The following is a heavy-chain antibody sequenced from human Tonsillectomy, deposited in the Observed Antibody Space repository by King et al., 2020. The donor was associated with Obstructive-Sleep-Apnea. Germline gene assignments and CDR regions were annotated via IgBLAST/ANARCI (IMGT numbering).Heavy chain of an antibody. V-gene: IGHV1-24*01. D-gene: IGHD6-19*01. J-gene: IGHJ4*02. CDR3: TTLFDTGYSSAWGFDY. CDR1: GYTLTDLS. CDR2: FEPVDGET. Sequence: QLVQSGAEVKKPGASVKVSCKVSGYTLTDLSMHWVRQAPGKGLEWMGGFEPVDGETIYARKFQGRVTMTEDPSTDTAYMELSSLRSEDTAVYYCTTLFDTGYSSAWGFDYWGQGTLVTVSS.